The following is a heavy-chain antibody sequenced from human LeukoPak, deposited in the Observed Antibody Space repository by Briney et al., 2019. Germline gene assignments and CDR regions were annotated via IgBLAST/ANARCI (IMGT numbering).Heavy chain of an antibody. CDR3: ALQGSDARMTYWYFDL. V-gene: IGHV3-23*01. J-gene: IGHJ2*01. D-gene: IGHD2/OR15-2a*01. Sequence: GGSLRLSCAASGFVFSNHGLRWVRQAPGRGPEWVSGISFTGGTTYYADSVTGRFTVSRDDSKSTLYLEMRSLTVDDTAVYYCALQGSDARMTYWYFDLWGRGTLVTVSS. CDR2: ISFTGGTT. CDR1: GFVFSNHG.